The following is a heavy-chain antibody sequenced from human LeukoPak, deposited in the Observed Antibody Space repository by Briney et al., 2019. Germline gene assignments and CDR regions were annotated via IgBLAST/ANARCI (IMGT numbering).Heavy chain of an antibody. J-gene: IGHJ4*02. Sequence: SETLSLTCTVSGGSISSGSHYYNWIRQHPGKGLEWIGYIYYTGITSYNPSLKSRVTMSVDTSMNQLSLKLISLTAADTAVYYCAASSGVTLGRFWGQGALVTVSS. CDR3: AASSGVTLGRF. D-gene: IGHD3-16*01. CDR1: GGSISSGSHY. V-gene: IGHV4-31*03. CDR2: IYYTGIT.